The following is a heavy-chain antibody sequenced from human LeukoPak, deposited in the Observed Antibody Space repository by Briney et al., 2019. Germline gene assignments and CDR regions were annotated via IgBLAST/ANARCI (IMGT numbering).Heavy chain of an antibody. J-gene: IGHJ5*02. Sequence: AASVKVSRKSSGYTFTSYDINWVRQATGQGVAWMGWMNPNSGNTGYAQKFQGRVTMTRNTSISTAYMELSRLRPEDTAVYYCVRVPLLARFRWSDPWGQGTLVTVSS. V-gene: IGHV1-8*01. CDR1: GYTFTSYD. D-gene: IGHD2-15*01. CDR2: MNPNSGNT. CDR3: VRVPLLARFRWSDP.